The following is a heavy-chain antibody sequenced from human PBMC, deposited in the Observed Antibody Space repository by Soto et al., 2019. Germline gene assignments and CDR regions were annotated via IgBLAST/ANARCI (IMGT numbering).Heavy chain of an antibody. V-gene: IGHV1-69*13. CDR3: ARDRRSIAAAGRFDP. Sequence: SVKVSCKASGGTFSSYAISWVRQAPGQGLEWMGGIIPIFGTANYAQKFQGRVTITADESTSTAYMELSSLRSEDTAVYYCARDRRSIAAAGRFDPWGQGTLVTVSS. CDR1: GGTFSSYA. J-gene: IGHJ5*02. D-gene: IGHD6-13*01. CDR2: IIPIFGTA.